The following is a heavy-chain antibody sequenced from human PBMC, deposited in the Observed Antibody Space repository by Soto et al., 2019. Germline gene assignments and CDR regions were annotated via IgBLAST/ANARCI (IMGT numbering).Heavy chain of an antibody. CDR3: ARDHSIASSGAWWLDP. Sequence: ASVKVSCKASGYTFTSNWIHWARRAPGQGLEWMGVINPSGDITKYAPKFQGRVTMTTDTSTSTIYMDLSSLTSEDTAAYYCARDHSIASSGAWWLDPWGQGTLVTVSS. J-gene: IGHJ5*02. CDR2: INPSGDIT. D-gene: IGHD6-13*01. CDR1: GYTFTSNW. V-gene: IGHV1-46*01.